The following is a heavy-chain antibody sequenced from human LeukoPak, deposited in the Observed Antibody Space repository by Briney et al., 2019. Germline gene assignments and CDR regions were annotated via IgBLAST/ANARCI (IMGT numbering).Heavy chain of an antibody. Sequence: SQTLSLTCTVSGGSISSGDYYWSWIRQPPGKGLEWIGYIYYSGSTYYNPSLKSRVTISVDTSKNQFSLKLSSMTAPDTAVYYCARAGSDLVWAYYFDYWGQGTLVTVSS. CDR3: ARAGSDLVWAYYFDY. CDR1: GGSISSGDYY. D-gene: IGHD3-16*01. J-gene: IGHJ4*02. CDR2: IYYSGST. V-gene: IGHV4-30-4*01.